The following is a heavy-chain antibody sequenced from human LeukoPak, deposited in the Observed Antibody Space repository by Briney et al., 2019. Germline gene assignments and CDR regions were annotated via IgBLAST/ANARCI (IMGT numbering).Heavy chain of an antibody. CDR3: ARDLRLARYYDFWSGYPPLYGMDV. CDR2: IYTSGST. Sequence: SETLSLTCTVSGGSISSYYWSWIRQPAGKGLEWIGRIYTSGSTNYNPSLMSRGTMSVDTSKNQFSLKVSSVTAADTAVYYCARDLRLARYYDFWSGYPPLYGMDVWGQGTTVTVSS. J-gene: IGHJ6*02. V-gene: IGHV4-4*07. CDR1: GGSISSYY. D-gene: IGHD3-3*01.